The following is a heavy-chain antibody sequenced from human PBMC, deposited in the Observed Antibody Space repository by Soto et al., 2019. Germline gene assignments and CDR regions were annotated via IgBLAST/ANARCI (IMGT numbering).Heavy chain of an antibody. D-gene: IGHD3-10*01. Sequence: QVQLVQSGAEVKKPGSSVKVSCKASGGTFSSYAISWVRQAPGQGLEWMGGIIPIFGTANYAQKFQGRVTITADDSTSTADMELSSLRCEDTAVYYCARDARGAMVRGMAQDYWGQGTLVTVSS. V-gene: IGHV1-69*01. CDR2: IIPIFGTA. CDR3: ARDARGAMVRGMAQDY. CDR1: GGTFSSYA. J-gene: IGHJ4*02.